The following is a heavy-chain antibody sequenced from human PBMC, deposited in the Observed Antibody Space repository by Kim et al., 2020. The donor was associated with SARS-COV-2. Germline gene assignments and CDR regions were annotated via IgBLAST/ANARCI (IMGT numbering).Heavy chain of an antibody. Sequence: RFTISRDNSKNTLYLQMNSLRAEDTAVYYCAKDLFGLSDDILTGHDAFDIWGQGTMVTVSS. D-gene: IGHD3-9*01. J-gene: IGHJ3*02. CDR3: AKDLFGLSDDILTGHDAFDI. V-gene: IGHV3-30*02.